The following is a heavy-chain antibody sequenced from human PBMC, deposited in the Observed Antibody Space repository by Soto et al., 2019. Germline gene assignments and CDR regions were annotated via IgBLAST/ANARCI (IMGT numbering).Heavy chain of an antibody. CDR3: XXXXXXXGYESNDY. J-gene: IGHJ4*02. V-gene: IGHV1-46*01. Sequence: QVQLVQSGAEVKKPGASVKVSCKASGYTFTSYYMHWXXXXPGXGLEWMGIINPSGGSTSYAQKFQGRVTMTRXTSTSXXXXXLXSLXXXXXXXXXXXXXXXXXGYESNDYWGQGTLVTVSS. D-gene: IGHD5-12*01. CDR2: INPSGGST. CDR1: GYTFTSYY.